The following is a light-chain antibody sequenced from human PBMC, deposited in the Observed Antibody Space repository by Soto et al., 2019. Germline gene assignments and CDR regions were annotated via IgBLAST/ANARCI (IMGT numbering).Light chain of an antibody. CDR1: QSISSW. J-gene: IGKJ1*01. CDR2: KAS. CDR3: QQYNSYSWT. V-gene: IGKV1-5*03. Sequence: DIQMTQSPSTLSASVGDRVTITCRASQSISSWLAWYQQKPGKDPKLLIYKASSLQSGVTSRFSGSGSGTEFTLTISSLQPDDFATYYCQQYNSYSWTFGQGTQVEIK.